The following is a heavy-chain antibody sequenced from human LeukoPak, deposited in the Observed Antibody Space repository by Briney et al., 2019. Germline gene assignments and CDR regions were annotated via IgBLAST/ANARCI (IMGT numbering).Heavy chain of an antibody. Sequence: GGSLRLSCAASGSTFSRYAMHWVRQAPGKGLEWVAVISDDGSNKYYADSVKGRFTISRDNSKNTLYLQMNSLRAEDTAVYYCAKLASGSYYRAWFDPWGQGTLVTVSS. D-gene: IGHD1-26*01. V-gene: IGHV3-30-3*02. CDR2: ISDDGSNK. CDR1: GSTFSRYA. CDR3: AKLASGSYYRAWFDP. J-gene: IGHJ5*02.